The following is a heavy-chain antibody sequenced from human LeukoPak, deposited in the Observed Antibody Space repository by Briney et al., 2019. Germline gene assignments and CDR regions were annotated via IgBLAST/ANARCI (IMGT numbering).Heavy chain of an antibody. D-gene: IGHD1-26*01. CDR3: AREGKGASGSYYFDY. CDR1: GGSISSTSHY. J-gene: IGHJ4*02. Sequence: SETLSLTCTVSGGSISSTSHYWTRIRQAPGKGLEWIGYIFFTGTTYYNPSLRSRLTMSVDTSRNQFSLRLTSVTAADTAVYYCAREGKGASGSYYFDYWGQGTLVSVSS. V-gene: IGHV4-30-4*01. CDR2: IFFTGTT.